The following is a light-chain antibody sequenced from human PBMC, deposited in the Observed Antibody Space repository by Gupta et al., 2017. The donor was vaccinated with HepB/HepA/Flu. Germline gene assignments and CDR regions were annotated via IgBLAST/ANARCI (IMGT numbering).Light chain of an antibody. V-gene: IGLV2-8*01. J-gene: IGLJ3*02. CDR2: EGS. CDR1: SSDVGGYKY. CDR3: SSYAGSTNGM. Sequence: QSALSHPPSASGSPGQSVTISCTGTSSDVGGYKYVSWYQQHPGKAPKLVIFEGSKRPSGVPGRFSGSKSGNTASLTXSXLQAEDXADYFCSSYAGSTNGMFGGGTKLTVL.